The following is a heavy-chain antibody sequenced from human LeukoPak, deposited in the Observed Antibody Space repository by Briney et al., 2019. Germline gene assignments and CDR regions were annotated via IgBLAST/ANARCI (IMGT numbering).Heavy chain of an antibody. CDR2: IYYSGST. J-gene: IGHJ4*02. CDR1: GASISSGGYY. V-gene: IGHV4-31*03. D-gene: IGHD3-10*01. Sequence: SETLSLTCTVSGASISSGGYYWSWIRQHPGKGLEWIGYIYYSGSTYYNPSLKSRVTISVDRSKNQFSLKLSSVTAADTAVYYCARSSWHGSGPPTSFDYWGQGTLVTVSS. CDR3: ARSSWHGSGPPTSFDY.